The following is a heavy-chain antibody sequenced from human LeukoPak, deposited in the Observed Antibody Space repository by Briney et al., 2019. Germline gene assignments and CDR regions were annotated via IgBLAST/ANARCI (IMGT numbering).Heavy chain of an antibody. CDR2: LKSNTDGGTT. D-gene: IGHD2-21*01. V-gene: IGHV3-15*01. CDR1: GFTFKTVW. CDR3: TTENYSLAY. Sequence: GGPLRLSRAASGFTFKTVWMNWVPQAPGTGLEWVGSLKSNTDGGTTDYAAPVKGRFTISRDDSKDTLYLQMNSLKTEDTAVYYCTTENYSLAYGGQGTLVTVSS. J-gene: IGHJ4*02.